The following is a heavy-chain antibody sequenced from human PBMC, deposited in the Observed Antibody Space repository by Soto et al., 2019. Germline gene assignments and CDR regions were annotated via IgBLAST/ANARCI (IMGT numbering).Heavy chain of an antibody. D-gene: IGHD3-22*01. CDR3: AKDRYYDSSGYYDY. J-gene: IGHJ4*02. CDR1: GFTFSSYG. CDR2: ISYDGSNK. V-gene: IGHV3-30*18. Sequence: PGGSLRLSCAASGFTFSSYGMHWVRQAPGKGLEWVAVISYDGSNKYYADSVKGRFTISRDNSKNTLYLQMNSLRAEDTAVYYCAKDRYYDSSGYYDYWGQGTLVTVSS.